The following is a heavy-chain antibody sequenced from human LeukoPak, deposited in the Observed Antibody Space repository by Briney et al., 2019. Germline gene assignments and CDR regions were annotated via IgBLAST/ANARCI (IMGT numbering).Heavy chain of an antibody. CDR2: ISYDGSNK. D-gene: IGHD3-22*01. Sequence: GGSLRLSCAASGFTFSSYAMHWVRQAPGKGLEWVAVISYDGSNKYYADSVKGRFTISRDNSKNTLYLQMNSLRAEDTALYYCAKDIDYDSSGTPFDYWGQGTLVTVSS. CDR1: GFTFSSYA. V-gene: IGHV3-30-3*01. CDR3: AKDIDYDSSGTPFDY. J-gene: IGHJ4*02.